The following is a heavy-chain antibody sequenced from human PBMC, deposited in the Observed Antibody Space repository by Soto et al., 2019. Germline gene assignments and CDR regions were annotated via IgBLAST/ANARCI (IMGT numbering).Heavy chain of an antibody. Sequence: GGSLRLSCAASGFTVSSNYMSWVRQAPGKGLEWVSVIYSGGSTYYADSVKGRFTISRHNSKNTLYLQMNSLRAEDTAVYYCARAPLWGSGPVVGYWGQGTLVTVSS. J-gene: IGHJ4*02. V-gene: IGHV3-53*04. CDR1: GFTVSSNY. CDR3: ARAPLWGSGPVVGY. D-gene: IGHD3-10*01. CDR2: IYSGGST.